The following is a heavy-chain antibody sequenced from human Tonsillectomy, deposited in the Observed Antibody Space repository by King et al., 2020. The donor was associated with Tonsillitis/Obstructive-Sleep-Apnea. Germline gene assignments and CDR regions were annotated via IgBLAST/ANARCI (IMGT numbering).Heavy chain of an antibody. J-gene: IGHJ4*02. D-gene: IGHD2-15*01. CDR1: GYTFTGYF. CDR2: INPNRGGT. CDR3: ARAQTYCSGGSCYGEDFDY. V-gene: IGHV1-2*04. Sequence: QLVQSGAEVKKPGASVKVSCNASGYTFTGYFLPWVRQAPGQWLEWMGLINPNRGGTNDAQKFQGWVTVTRATSIRTAYMELSRLRSDDTAVYYCARAQTYCSGGSCYGEDFDYWGQGTLVTVSS.